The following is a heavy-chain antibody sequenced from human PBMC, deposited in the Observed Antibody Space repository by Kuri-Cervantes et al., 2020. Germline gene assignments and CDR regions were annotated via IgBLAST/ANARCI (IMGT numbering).Heavy chain of an antibody. CDR3: ARPRNSRDHWFDP. Sequence: GSLRLSCTVSGGSISSTSYYWGWIRQPPGKGLEWIGSIYHGGSSYYNPSLKSRVTISVDTSKNQFSLKMTSVTAADTAMYYCARPRNSRDHWFDPWGQGTLVTVSS. J-gene: IGHJ5*02. D-gene: IGHD2-21*01. CDR2: IYHGGSS. V-gene: IGHV4-39*01. CDR1: GGSISSTSYY.